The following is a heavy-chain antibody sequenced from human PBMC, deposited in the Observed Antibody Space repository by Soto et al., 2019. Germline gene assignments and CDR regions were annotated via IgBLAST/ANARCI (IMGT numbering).Heavy chain of an antibody. CDR2: IIPILGIA. J-gene: IGHJ4*02. V-gene: IGHV1-69*02. D-gene: IGHD5-12*01. CDR1: GGTFSSYT. Sequence: QVPLVQSGAEVKKPGSSVKVSCKASGGTFSSYTISWVRQAPGQGLEWMGRIIPILGIANYAQKFQGRVTITADKSTSTAYMELSSLRSEDTAVYYCAIGRDGYNYGDYWGQGTLVTVSS. CDR3: AIGRDGYNYGDY.